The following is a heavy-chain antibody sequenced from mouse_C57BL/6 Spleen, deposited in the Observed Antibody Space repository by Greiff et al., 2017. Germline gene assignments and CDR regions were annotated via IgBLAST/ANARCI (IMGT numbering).Heavy chain of an antibody. CDR1: GYTFTDYE. CDR2: IDPETGGT. J-gene: IGHJ1*03. V-gene: IGHV1-15*01. Sequence: QVQLQQSGAELVRPGASVTLSCKASGYTFTDYEMHWVKQTPVHGLEWIGAIDPETGGTAYNQKFKGKAILTADKSSSTAYMELRSLTSEDSAVYYCMTTVVADWYFDVWGTGTTVTVSS. D-gene: IGHD1-1*01. CDR3: MTTVVADWYFDV.